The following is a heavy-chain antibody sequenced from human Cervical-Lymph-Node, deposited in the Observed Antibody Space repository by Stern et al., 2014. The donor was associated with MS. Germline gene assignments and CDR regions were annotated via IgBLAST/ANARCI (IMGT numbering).Heavy chain of an antibody. CDR3: ARHVQGFDY. Sequence: EVQLVESGAELKKPGESLKISCKLSGYSFTIYYIAWVRQMPGKGLEWMGVIYTYDSDTTYSPSFQGQVTISANNSITTAYLQWSSLRASDTAMYYCARHVQGFDYWGQGTLVTVSS. CDR2: IYTYDSDT. CDR1: GYSFTIYY. J-gene: IGHJ4*02. V-gene: IGHV5-51*01.